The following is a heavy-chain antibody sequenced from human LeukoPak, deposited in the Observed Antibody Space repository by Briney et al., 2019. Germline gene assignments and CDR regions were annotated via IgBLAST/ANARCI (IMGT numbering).Heavy chain of an antibody. CDR2: IYYSGST. Sequence: SETLSLTCIVSGRSISSYYWSWIRQPPGKGLEWIGYIYYSGSTNYNPSLKSRVTISVDTSKNQFSLKLSSVTAADTAVYYCAGTLPETIYDYVWGSLDYWGQGTLVTVSS. J-gene: IGHJ4*02. CDR3: AGTLPETIYDYVWGSLDY. D-gene: IGHD3-16*01. V-gene: IGHV4-59*08. CDR1: GRSISSYY.